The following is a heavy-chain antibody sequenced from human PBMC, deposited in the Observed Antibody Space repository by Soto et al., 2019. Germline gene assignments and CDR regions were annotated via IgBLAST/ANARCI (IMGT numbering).Heavy chain of an antibody. CDR1: GFTVDDYA. V-gene: IGHV3-9*01. CDR3: AKGGPDGFCSGGKCYFDY. J-gene: IGHJ4*02. Sequence: ELQLVESGGGLVQRGRSLRLSCAASGFTVDDYAMHWVRRVPGKGLEWVSSISWNSNIIGYADSVKGRFTISRDNAKNSLYLQMNSLRPEDTALYYCAKGGPDGFCSGGKCYFDYWGQGTLVTVSS. D-gene: IGHD2-15*01. CDR2: ISWNSNII.